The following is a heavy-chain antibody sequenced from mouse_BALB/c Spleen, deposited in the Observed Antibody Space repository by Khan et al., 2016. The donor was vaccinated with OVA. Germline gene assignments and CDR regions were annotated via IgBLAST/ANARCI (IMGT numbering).Heavy chain of an antibody. Sequence: QVQLQQSGAELARPGASVKMSCKASGYTFTSYTIHWIKLRPGQGLEWIGFINPSNGYTNYNQKFKDKATLTADKYSTTVYMQLSSLTSDDSAVYICVRDGAYHRNDGWFAYWGQGILVTVSA. J-gene: IGHJ3*01. CDR2: INPSNGYT. D-gene: IGHD2-14*01. CDR3: VRDGAYHRNDGWFAY. V-gene: IGHV1-4*01. CDR1: GYTFTSYT.